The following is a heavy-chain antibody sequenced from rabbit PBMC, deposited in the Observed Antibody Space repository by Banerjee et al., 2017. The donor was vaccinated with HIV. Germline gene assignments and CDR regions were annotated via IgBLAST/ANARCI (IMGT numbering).Heavy chain of an antibody. Sequence: QSLEESGGDLVKPGASLTLTCTASGFSFSSNAMCWVRHAPGKGLEWIACIDAGSSGSTYYANWAKGRFTISKTSSTTVTLQMTRLTAADTAPYSCTRWAGSMDLWGPGTLVTVS. J-gene: IGHJ4*01. CDR1: GFSFSSNA. CDR2: IDAGSSGST. V-gene: IGHV1S40*01. CDR3: TRWAGSMDL. D-gene: IGHD4-2*01.